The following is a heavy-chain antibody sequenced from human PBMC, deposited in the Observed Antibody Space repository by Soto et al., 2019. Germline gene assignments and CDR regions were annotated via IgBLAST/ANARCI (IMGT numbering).Heavy chain of an antibody. D-gene: IGHD2-2*02. J-gene: IGHJ4*02. CDR2: ITPYNGKT. V-gene: IGHV1-18*01. CDR1: GYTFITYG. Sequence: ASVKVSCKASGYTFITYGVTWVRQAPGQGLEWMGWITPYNGKTHYAQKFQDRVTMTTDTAATTAYMDLYSLRSEDSAVYYCARGRRSCTGNNCYTDFDFWGQGSLVTVSS. CDR3: ARGRRSCTGNNCYTDFDF.